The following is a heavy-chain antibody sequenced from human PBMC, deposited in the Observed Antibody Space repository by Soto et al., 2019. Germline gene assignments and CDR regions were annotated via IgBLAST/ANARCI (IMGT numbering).Heavy chain of an antibody. J-gene: IGHJ6*02. Sequence: ASVKVSCKASGYTFTSYYMHWVRQAPGQGLEWMGLINPSGGDTSYAQKFQGRVTMTGDTSTSTFYMELRSLRSEDTAMYYCARDPGIAVAGSDPYYYGMDLWGQGTTVTVSS. CDR2: INPSGGDT. D-gene: IGHD6-19*01. CDR1: GYTFTSYY. CDR3: ARDPGIAVAGSDPYYYGMDL. V-gene: IGHV1-46*01.